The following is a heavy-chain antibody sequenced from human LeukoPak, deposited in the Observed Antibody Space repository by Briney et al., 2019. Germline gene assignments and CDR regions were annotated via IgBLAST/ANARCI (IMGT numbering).Heavy chain of an antibody. CDR3: AEGGAYGDYGGGY. CDR1: GGSISSSSYY. Sequence: SETLSLTCTVSGGSISSSSYYWGWIRQPPGKGLEWIGEINHSGSTNYNPSLKSRVTISVDTSKNQFSLKLSSVTAADTAVYYCAEGGAYGDYGGGYWGQGTLVTVSS. V-gene: IGHV4-39*07. D-gene: IGHD4-17*01. J-gene: IGHJ4*02. CDR2: INHSGST.